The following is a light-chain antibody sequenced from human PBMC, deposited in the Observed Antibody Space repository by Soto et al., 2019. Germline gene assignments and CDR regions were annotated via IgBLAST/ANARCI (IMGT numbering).Light chain of an antibody. CDR3: CSYAGSGTYV. V-gene: IGLV2-23*01. CDR1: SSDVGNYNL. J-gene: IGLJ1*01. CDR2: EDS. Sequence: QSVLTQPASVSGSPGQSITISCTGTSSDVGNYNLVSWYQQHPGKAPKLMIYEDSKRPSGVSNRFSGSKSGSTASLTISGLQAEDEADYYRCSYAGSGTYVFGTGTKVTVL.